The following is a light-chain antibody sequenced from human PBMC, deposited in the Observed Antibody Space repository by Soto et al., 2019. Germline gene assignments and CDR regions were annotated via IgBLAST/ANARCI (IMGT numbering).Light chain of an antibody. CDR1: QSVSISY. V-gene: IGKV3-20*01. Sequence: EIVLTQSPGTLSLSPGERATLSCRASQSVSISYLAWYQQKPGQAPRLLIYGASSRATGIPDRFSGSGSGTDFTLTISRLEPEDFAVYYCQQYGSSPPITFGQGTRLEFK. CDR3: QQYGSSPPIT. CDR2: GAS. J-gene: IGKJ5*01.